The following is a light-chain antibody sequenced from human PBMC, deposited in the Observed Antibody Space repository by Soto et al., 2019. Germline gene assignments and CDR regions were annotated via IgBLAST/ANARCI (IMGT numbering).Light chain of an antibody. CDR3: QQYNSYSRT. J-gene: IGKJ1*01. CDR2: KAS. Sequence: DTQMTQSPSTLSASVGDRVTITCRASQSISSWLAWYQQKPGKAPKLLIHKASSLESGVPSRFSGSGSETEFTLTISSLQPDDFATYYCQQYNSYSRTFGQGTKVEIK. CDR1: QSISSW. V-gene: IGKV1-5*03.